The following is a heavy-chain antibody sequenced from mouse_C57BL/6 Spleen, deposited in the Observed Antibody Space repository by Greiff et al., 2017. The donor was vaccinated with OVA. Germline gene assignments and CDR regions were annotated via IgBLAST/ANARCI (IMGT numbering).Heavy chain of an antibody. V-gene: IGHV5-16*01. J-gene: IGHJ3*01. D-gene: IGHD1-1*01. CDR1: GFTFSDYY. Sequence: EVHLVESEGGLVQPGSSMKLSCTASGFTFSDYYMAWVRQVPEKGLEWVANINYDGSSTYYLDSLKSRFIISRDNAKNILYLQMSSLKSEDTATYYCARGGHYYGSSYGAWFAYWGQGTLVTVSA. CDR2: INYDGSST. CDR3: ARGGHYYGSSYGAWFAY.